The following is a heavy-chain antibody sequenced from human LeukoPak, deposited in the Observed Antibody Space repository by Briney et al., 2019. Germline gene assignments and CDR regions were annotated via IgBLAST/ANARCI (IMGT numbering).Heavy chain of an antibody. CDR1: GYTLSDYY. CDR3: ARRAREYRRDAFDI. Sequence: ASVKVSCKASGYTLSDYYMHWVRQAPGQGLEWMGWINPNSRGTDSAQKFQGRFSVTRDTSISTAYMELSRLRSDDTAVYYCARRAREYRRDAFDIWGQGTMVTVSS. J-gene: IGHJ3*02. D-gene: IGHD2-2*02. V-gene: IGHV1-2*02. CDR2: INPNSRGT.